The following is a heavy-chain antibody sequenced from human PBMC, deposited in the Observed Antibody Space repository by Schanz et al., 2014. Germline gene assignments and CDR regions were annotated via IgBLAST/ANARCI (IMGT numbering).Heavy chain of an antibody. J-gene: IGHJ4*02. Sequence: QLVESGGDVVQPGGSLRLSCSVSGLTFTSNVIHWVRQAPGKGLEWVAVISYDGSEKYYGDSVTGRFTISRDNSKKTAYLQMNDLRIEDTAMYFCARDRWFRWFGENWGQGTQVTVSS. CDR1: GLTFTSNV. D-gene: IGHD3-10*01. V-gene: IGHV3-30*03. CDR2: ISYDGSEK. CDR3: ARDRWFRWFGEN.